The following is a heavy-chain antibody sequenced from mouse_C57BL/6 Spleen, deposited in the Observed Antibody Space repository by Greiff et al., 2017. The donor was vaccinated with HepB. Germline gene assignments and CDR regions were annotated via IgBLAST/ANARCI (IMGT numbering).Heavy chain of an antibody. CDR3: ARVARDWYFDV. V-gene: IGHV1-69*01. CDR1: GYTFTSYW. CDR2: IDPSDSYT. Sequence: VKLQQPGAELVMPGASVKLSCKASGYTFTSYWMHWVKQRPGQGLEWIGEIDPSDSYTNYNQKFKGKSTLTVDKSSSTAYMQLSSLTSEDSAVYYCARVARDWYFDVWGTGTTVTVSS. J-gene: IGHJ1*03. D-gene: IGHD3-3*01.